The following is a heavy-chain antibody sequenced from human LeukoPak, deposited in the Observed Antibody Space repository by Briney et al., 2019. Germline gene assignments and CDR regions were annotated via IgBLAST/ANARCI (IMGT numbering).Heavy chain of an antibody. CDR2: ISYDGSNK. V-gene: IGHV3-30*18. D-gene: IGHD2-15*01. J-gene: IGHJ5*02. CDR1: GFTFSSYG. CDR3: AKDGGDIVVVVAATPGNWFDP. Sequence: GGSLRLSCAASGFTFSSYGMHWVHQAPGKGLEWVAVISYDGSNKYYADSVKGRFTISRDNSKNTPYLQMNSLRAEDTAVYYCAKDGGDIVVVVAATPGNWFDPWGQGTLVTVS.